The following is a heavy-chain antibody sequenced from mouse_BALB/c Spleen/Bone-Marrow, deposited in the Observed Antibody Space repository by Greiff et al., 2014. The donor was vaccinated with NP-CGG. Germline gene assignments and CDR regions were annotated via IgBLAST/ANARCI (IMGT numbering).Heavy chain of an antibody. CDR1: GYSFTSNT. J-gene: IGHJ4*01. CDR2: IYVSSGYS. CDR3: ARSGVGPYYALDY. Sequence: VHLVESAAELARPGASVKMSCKASGYSFTSNTMHWIKQRPGQGLEWIGYIYVSSGYSDYNQKFKDKTTLTADKSSSTAYMQLSSLTSEDSAVYYCARSGVGPYYALDYWGQGTSVTVSS. D-gene: IGHD4-1*01. V-gene: IGHV1-4*02.